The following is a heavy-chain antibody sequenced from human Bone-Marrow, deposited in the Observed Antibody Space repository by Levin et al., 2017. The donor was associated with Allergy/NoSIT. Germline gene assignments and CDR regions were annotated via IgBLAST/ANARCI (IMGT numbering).Heavy chain of an antibody. CDR2: IYWDGTE. J-gene: IGHJ6*02. Sequence: SGPTLVKPTQTLTLTCSFSGFSLSTSGVGVGWIRQPPGKALEWLAFIYWDGTERYSPSLKSRLSITKDTSKNQVLLIMTNMDPVDTATYYCTNRLWSSSSLAYYYGTDVWGQGTTVTVSS. CDR3: TNRLWSSSSLAYYYGTDV. CDR1: GFSLSTSGVG. V-gene: IGHV2-5*02. D-gene: IGHD6-6*01.